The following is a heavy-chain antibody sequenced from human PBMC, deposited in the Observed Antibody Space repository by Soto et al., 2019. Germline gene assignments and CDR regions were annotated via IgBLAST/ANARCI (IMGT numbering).Heavy chain of an antibody. D-gene: IGHD3-10*01. CDR1: GGSISQYY. CDR3: ARGPGGFGDFSLDY. V-gene: IGHV4-4*07. J-gene: IGHJ4*02. CDR2: IYSGGRT. Sequence: QVQLQESGPGLVKPSETLSLSCGVSGGSISQYYLSWIRQPAGKGLEWIGRIYSGGRTNYNPSLARRVTMSGDPSKNKFYLKLSSVTAADPAMYYCARGPGGFGDFSLDYWGQGTLVTVAS.